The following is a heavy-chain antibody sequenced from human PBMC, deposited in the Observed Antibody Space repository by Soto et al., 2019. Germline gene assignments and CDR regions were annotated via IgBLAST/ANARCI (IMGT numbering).Heavy chain of an antibody. CDR1: GFTFSNDW. Sequence: GGSLRLSCAASGFTFSNDWMHWVRQDPGKGLEWVSRINADGGSTHYADSVRGRFTISRDNAKNTLFLQLNSLRVEDTAIYYCIKVLTRGVGVPRFYFDSWGQGTLVTVSS. D-gene: IGHD3-9*01. V-gene: IGHV3-74*01. CDR3: IKVLTRGVGVPRFYFDS. CDR2: INADGGST. J-gene: IGHJ4*02.